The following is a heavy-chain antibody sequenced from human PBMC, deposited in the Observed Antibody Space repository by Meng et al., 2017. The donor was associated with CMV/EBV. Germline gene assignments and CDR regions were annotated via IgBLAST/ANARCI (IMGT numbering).Heavy chain of an antibody. J-gene: IGHJ4*02. CDR1: GYTFTGYY. Sequence: QVQLVQSGAEVKKPGASVKVSCKASGYTFTGYYMHWVRQAPGQGLEWMGWINPNSGGTNYARKFQGRVTMTRDTSISTAYMELSRLRSDDTAAYYCARDLGDTAIYWGQGTLVTVSS. V-gene: IGHV1-2*02. CDR3: ARDLGDTAIY. CDR2: INPNSGGT. D-gene: IGHD5-18*01.